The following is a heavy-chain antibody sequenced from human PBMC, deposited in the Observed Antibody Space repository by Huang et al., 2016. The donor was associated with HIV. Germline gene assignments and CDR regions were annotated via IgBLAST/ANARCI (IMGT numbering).Heavy chain of an antibody. Sequence: QVQLVESGAELKKPGASVRVSCKVSGYTVSELSLHWVRQAPEKGLEWMGGFDPEEGETIDAQRLQGRVTMTEDTSTDTAYMELSSLRPEDTAVYYCATSTPDVGAGVLRSAFDIWGQGTMVTVSS. D-gene: IGHD2-15*01. CDR1: GYTVSELS. CDR3: ATSTPDVGAGVLRSAFDI. V-gene: IGHV1-24*01. J-gene: IGHJ3*02. CDR2: FDPEEGET.